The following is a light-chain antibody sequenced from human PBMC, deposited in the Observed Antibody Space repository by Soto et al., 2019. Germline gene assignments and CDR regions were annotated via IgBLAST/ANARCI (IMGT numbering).Light chain of an antibody. CDR3: QQSYNTPRT. CDR2: VAS. CDR1: RPISNY. V-gene: IGKV1-39*01. Sequence: DILMTQSPSSLSASVGDRVTITCRASRPISNYLNWYQQRPGKAPKLLIYVASVLQSGVPSRFSGGGYGTDFTLTISSLQPEDFATYDCQQSYNTPRTFGQGTRLDIQ. J-gene: IGKJ2*01.